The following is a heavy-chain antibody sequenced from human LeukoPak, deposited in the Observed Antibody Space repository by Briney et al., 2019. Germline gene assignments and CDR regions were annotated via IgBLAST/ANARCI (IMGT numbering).Heavy chain of an antibody. J-gene: IGHJ4*02. CDR2: ISYDGSNK. V-gene: IGHV3-30-3*01. CDR3: ARGSRDY. Sequence: GRSLRLSRAASGFTFSSYAMHWVRQAPGKGLEWVAVISYDGSNKYYADSVKGRFTISRDNSKNTLYLQMNSLRAEDTAVYYCARGSRDYWGQGTLVTVSS. CDR1: GFTFSSYA. D-gene: IGHD2-15*01.